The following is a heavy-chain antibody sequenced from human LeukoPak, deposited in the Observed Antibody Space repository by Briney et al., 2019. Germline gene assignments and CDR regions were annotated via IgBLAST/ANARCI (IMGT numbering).Heavy chain of an antibody. CDR3: ATDYYGQCGV. CDR2: ISWNSGSI. V-gene: IGHV3-9*01. Sequence: GGSLRLSCAASGFTFDDYAMHWVRQAPGKGLEWVSGISWNSGSIGYADSVKGRFTISRDNAKKTLYLQMNSLRAEDTGVYYCATDYYGQCGVWGQGTMVTVSS. D-gene: IGHD3-10*01. CDR1: GFTFDDYA. J-gene: IGHJ3*01.